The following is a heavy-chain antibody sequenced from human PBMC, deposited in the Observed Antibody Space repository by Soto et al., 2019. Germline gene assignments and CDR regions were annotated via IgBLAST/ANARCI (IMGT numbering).Heavy chain of an antibody. D-gene: IGHD2-21*02. CDR1: GGSFSGYY. CDR3: ARGLLHIVVVTAKNWFDP. V-gene: IGHV4-34*01. CDR2: INHSGST. Sequence: QVQLQQWGAGLLKPSETLSLTCAVYGGSFSGYYWSWIRQPPGKGLEWIGEINHSGSTNYNPSLKSRVTISVDTSKNHFSLNLSSVTAADTAVYYCARGLLHIVVVTAKNWFDPWGQGTLVTVSS. J-gene: IGHJ5*02.